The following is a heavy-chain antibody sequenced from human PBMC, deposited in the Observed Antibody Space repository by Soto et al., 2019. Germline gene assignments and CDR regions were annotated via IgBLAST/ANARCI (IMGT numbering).Heavy chain of an antibody. CDR2: ISGSGGST. CDR3: AKDSDYDSSGYYYRWFDP. J-gene: IGHJ5*02. V-gene: IGHV3-23*01. CDR1: GFTFSSYA. Sequence: GGSLRLSCAASGFTFSSYAMSRVRQAPGKGLEWVSAISGSGGSTYYADSVKGRFTISRDNSKNTLYLQMNSLRAEDTAVYYCAKDSDYDSSGYYYRWFDPWGQGTLVTVS. D-gene: IGHD3-22*01.